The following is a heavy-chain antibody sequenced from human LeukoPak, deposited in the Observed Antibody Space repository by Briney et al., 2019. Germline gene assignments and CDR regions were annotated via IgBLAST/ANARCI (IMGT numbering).Heavy chain of an antibody. CDR3: AAVPPHYYYGMDV. D-gene: IGHD2-2*01. CDR1: GFTFSSYA. Sequence: GRSLRLSCAASGFTFSSYAMHWVRQAPGKGLEGVAVISYDGSNKYYADSVKGRFTISRDNSKNTLYLQMNSLRAEDTAVYYCAAVPPHYYYGMDVWGQGTTVTVSS. V-gene: IGHV3-30-3*01. CDR2: ISYDGSNK. J-gene: IGHJ6*02.